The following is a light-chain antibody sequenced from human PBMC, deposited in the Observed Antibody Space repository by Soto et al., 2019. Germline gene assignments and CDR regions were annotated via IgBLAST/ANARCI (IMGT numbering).Light chain of an antibody. Sequence: DVQMTQSPSTLSASVGDRVTITCRASQRISSWLAWYQLKPGKAPKLLIYYASSLASGVPSRFSGSGSGTEFTLTISSLQPDDVATYYCQQYNSYPWTFGQGTKVEIK. CDR1: QRISSW. CDR3: QQYNSYPWT. CDR2: YAS. V-gene: IGKV1-5*01. J-gene: IGKJ1*01.